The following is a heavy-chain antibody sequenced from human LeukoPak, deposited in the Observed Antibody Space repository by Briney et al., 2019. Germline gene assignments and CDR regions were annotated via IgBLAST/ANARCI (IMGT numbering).Heavy chain of an antibody. J-gene: IGHJ6*02. CDR3: ARGSEWLWAPCDYGMDV. CDR1: GFTFSSYA. V-gene: IGHV3-30*04. Sequence: PGRSPRLSCAASGFTFSSYAMHWVRQAPGKGLEGVAVISYDGRNKYYADSVKGRFTISRDNSKNTLYLQMNSLRAEDTAVYYCARGSEWLWAPCDYGMDVWGQGTTVTVSS. CDR2: ISYDGRNK. D-gene: IGHD3-3*01.